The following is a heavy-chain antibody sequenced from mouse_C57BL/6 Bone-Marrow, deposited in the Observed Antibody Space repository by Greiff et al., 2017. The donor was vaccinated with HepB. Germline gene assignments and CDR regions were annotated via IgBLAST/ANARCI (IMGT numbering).Heavy chain of an antibody. V-gene: IGHV14-2*01. CDR1: GFNIKDYY. CDR2: IDPEDGET. J-gene: IGHJ1*03. D-gene: IGHD1-1*01. CDR3: ARTHYYGSSWEPYWYFDV. Sequence: DVQLQESGAELVKPGASVKLSCTASGFNIKDYYMHWVKQRTEQGLEWIGRIDPEDGETKYAPKFQGKATITADTSSNTAYLQLSSLTSEDTAVYYCARTHYYGSSWEPYWYFDVWGTGTTVTVSS.